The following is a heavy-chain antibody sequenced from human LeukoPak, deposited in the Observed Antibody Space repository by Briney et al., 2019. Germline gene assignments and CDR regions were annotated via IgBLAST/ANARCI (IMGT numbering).Heavy chain of an antibody. Sequence: PSETLSLTCTVSGGSISSSSYYWGWIRQPPGKGLEWIGSIYYSGSTYYNPSLKSRVTISVDTSKNQFSLKLSSVTAADTAVYYCARVRKLRYFDWLSYPRGAFDIWGQGTMVTVSS. D-gene: IGHD3-9*01. CDR3: ARVRKLRYFDWLSYPRGAFDI. V-gene: IGHV4-39*07. CDR1: GGSISSSSYY. J-gene: IGHJ3*02. CDR2: IYYSGST.